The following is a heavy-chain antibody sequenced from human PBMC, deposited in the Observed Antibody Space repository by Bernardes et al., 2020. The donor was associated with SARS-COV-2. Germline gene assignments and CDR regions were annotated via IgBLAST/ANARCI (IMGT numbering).Heavy chain of an antibody. Sequence: SETLSLTCTVSGGSISSSSYYWGWIRQPPGKGLEWIGSIYYSGSTYYNPSLKSRVTISVDTSKNQFSLKLSSVTAADTAVYYCARLSYEWLGFDYWGQGTLVTVSS. D-gene: IGHD6-19*01. V-gene: IGHV4-39*01. J-gene: IGHJ4*02. CDR3: ARLSYEWLGFDY. CDR1: GGSISSSSYY. CDR2: IYYSGST.